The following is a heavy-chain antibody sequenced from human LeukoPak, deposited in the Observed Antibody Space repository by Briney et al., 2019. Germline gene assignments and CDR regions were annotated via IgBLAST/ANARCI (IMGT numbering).Heavy chain of an antibody. CDR3: ARVFARGGEISGSYYYY. CDR2: IIPMFGTA. J-gene: IGHJ4*02. D-gene: IGHD1-26*01. Sequence: SVKVSCKASGGTFSSYAISWVRQAPGQGLEWTGGIIPMFGTANYAQKFQGRVTTTTDESTSTAYMELSSLGSEDTAMYYCARVFARGGEISGSYYYYWGQGTLVTVSS. V-gene: IGHV1-69*05. CDR1: GGTFSSYA.